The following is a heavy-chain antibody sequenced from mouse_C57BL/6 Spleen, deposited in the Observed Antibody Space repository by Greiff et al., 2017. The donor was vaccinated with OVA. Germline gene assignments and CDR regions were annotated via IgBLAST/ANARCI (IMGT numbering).Heavy chain of an antibody. CDR1: GFTFSDYY. J-gene: IGHJ3*01. D-gene: IGHD2-4*01. CDR3: AREGVYYEYDRGFAY. V-gene: IGHV5-16*01. CDR2: INYDGSST. Sequence: EVKLMESEGGLVQPGSSMKLSCTASGFTFSDYYMAWVRQVPEKGLEWVANINYDGSSTYYLDSLKSRFIISRDNAKNILYLQMSSLKSEDTATYYCAREGVYYEYDRGFAYWGQGTLVTVSA.